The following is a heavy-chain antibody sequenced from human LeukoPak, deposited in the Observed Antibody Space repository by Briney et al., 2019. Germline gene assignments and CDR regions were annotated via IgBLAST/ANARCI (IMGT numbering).Heavy chain of an antibody. CDR2: IIPXXXXX. V-gene: IGHV1-69*01. Sequence: ASVKVSCKASGGTFSSYAISWVRQAPGQGLEWMGGIIPXXXXXXXXXXXXGRVTITADESTSTAYMELSSLRSEDTAVYYCARDIQSAGDGTYYYDSSGYQHPSPNWFDPWGQGTLVTVSS. J-gene: IGHJ5*02. CDR1: GGTFSSYA. D-gene: IGHD3-22*01. CDR3: ARDIQSAGDGTYYYDSSGYQHPSPNWFDP.